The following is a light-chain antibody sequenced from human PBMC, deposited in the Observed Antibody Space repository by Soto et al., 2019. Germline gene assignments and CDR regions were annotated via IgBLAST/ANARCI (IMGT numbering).Light chain of an antibody. CDR2: DAS. CDR3: KQRSNWPRT. CDR1: QSLSSY. V-gene: IGKV3-11*01. Sequence: ESVLPPSPGTMSVSPGERATLYCRASQSLSSYLAWYQQKHGQAPRLIIYDASNRATGITDRFSGSGSGKEFTLTIRSLEHEDFAVYYCKQRSNWPRTFGTGTKVDIK. J-gene: IGKJ3*01.